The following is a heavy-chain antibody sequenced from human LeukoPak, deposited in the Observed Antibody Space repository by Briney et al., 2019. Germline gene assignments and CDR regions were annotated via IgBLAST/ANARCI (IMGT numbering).Heavy chain of an antibody. V-gene: IGHV4-34*01. Sequence: SETLSLTCAVYGGSFSGYYWSWIRQPPGKGLEWIGEINHSGSTNYNPSLKSRVTISVDTSKNQFSLKLSSVTAADTAVYYCASYYSNLGVGYWGQGTLVTVSS. CDR1: GGSFSGYY. CDR2: INHSGST. CDR3: ASYYSNLGVGY. D-gene: IGHD4-11*01. J-gene: IGHJ4*02.